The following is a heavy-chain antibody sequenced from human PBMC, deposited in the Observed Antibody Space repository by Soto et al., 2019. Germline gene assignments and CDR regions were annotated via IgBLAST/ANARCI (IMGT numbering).Heavy chain of an antibody. Sequence: QVQLQESGPGLVKASQTLSLTCTVSGGSIRNGNYYWSWIRQLPGKGLEWIGNIYYIGTTSYNPSLKSRVIISIATSKNQFSLELTSVLAADTAVYYCAKNETTRPWFDPCGQGTLVTVSS. J-gene: IGHJ5*02. D-gene: IGHD1-1*01. CDR1: GGSIRNGNYY. CDR2: IYYIGTT. CDR3: AKNETTRPWFDP. V-gene: IGHV4-31*03.